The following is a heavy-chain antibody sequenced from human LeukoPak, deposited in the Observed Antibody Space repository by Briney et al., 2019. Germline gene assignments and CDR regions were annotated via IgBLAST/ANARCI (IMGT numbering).Heavy chain of an antibody. Sequence: GGSLRLSCVASGFTFNNYDMHWVRHAPGQGLVWVSRIKGDGISTNYADSVKGRFTISRDIAKNTLYLQMNSLRAEDTGVYYCAKDHYWSIDYWGRGTLVTVSS. V-gene: IGHV3-74*01. J-gene: IGHJ4*02. D-gene: IGHD3-3*01. CDR3: AKDHYWSIDY. CDR2: IKGDGIST. CDR1: GFTFNNYD.